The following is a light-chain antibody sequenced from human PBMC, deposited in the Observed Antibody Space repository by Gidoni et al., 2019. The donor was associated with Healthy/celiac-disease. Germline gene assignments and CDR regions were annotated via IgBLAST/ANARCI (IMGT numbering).Light chain of an antibody. CDR1: QSVNSN. CDR3: QQYNNWPG. Sequence: EIAMTQSPATLSVSPGERATLSCRASQSVNSNLAWYQQKPGQAPRLLIYGASTRATGIPARFSGSGSGTEFTLTISSLQSEDFAVYYCQQYNNWPGFGPGTKVDIK. CDR2: GAS. J-gene: IGKJ3*01. V-gene: IGKV3-15*01.